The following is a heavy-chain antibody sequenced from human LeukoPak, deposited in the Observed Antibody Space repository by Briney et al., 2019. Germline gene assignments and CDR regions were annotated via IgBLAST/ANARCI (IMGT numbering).Heavy chain of an antibody. Sequence: ASVKVSRKASGYTFTGYYMHWVRQAPGQGLEWMGWINPNSGGTNYAQKFQGWVTMTRDTSISTAYMELSRLRSDDTAVYYCARGPTYYYGSGNKGAEYFQHWGQGTLVTVSS. J-gene: IGHJ1*01. CDR1: GYTFTGYY. V-gene: IGHV1-2*04. D-gene: IGHD3-10*01. CDR2: INPNSGGT. CDR3: ARGPTYYYGSGNKGAEYFQH.